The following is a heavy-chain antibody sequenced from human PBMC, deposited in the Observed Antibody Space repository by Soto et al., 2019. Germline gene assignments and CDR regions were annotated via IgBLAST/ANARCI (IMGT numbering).Heavy chain of an antibody. CDR1: GFTFSSYW. D-gene: IGHD3-3*01. V-gene: IGHV3-7*01. CDR3: ARDDALRFSGV. CDR2: IKQDGSEK. J-gene: IGHJ6*04. Sequence: QLVESGGGLVQPGGSLRLSCAASGFTFSSYWMSWVRQAPGKGLEWVANIKQDGSEKYYVDSVKGRFTISRDNAKNSLYMQMNSLRAEDTAVYYCARDDALRFSGVWGKGTTVTVSS.